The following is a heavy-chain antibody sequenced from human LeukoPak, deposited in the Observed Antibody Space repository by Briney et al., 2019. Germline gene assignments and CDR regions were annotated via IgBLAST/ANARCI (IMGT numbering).Heavy chain of an antibody. Sequence: SETLSLTCTVSGGSISRYYWSWIRQPPGKGLEWIGYIYYSGSTYYNPSLKSRVTISVDTSKNQFSLRLSSVTAADTAVYYCASLTNTIFNYYYMDVWGKGTTVTVSS. V-gene: IGHV4-59*06. CDR2: IYYSGST. J-gene: IGHJ6*03. CDR3: ASLTNTIFNYYYMDV. CDR1: GGSISRYY. D-gene: IGHD3-3*01.